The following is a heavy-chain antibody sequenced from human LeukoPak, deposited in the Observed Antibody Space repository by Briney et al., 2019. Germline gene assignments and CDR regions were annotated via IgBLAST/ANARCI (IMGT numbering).Heavy chain of an antibody. D-gene: IGHD1-7*01. V-gene: IGHV3-23*01. J-gene: IGHJ6*02. CDR2: ISGSGGST. Sequence: GGSLRLSCAASGFTFSSYSMNWVRQAPGKGLEWVSAISGSGGSTYYADSVKGRFTISRDNSKNTLYLQMNSLRAEDTAVYYCAKGETETKGPRYYGMDVWGQGTTVTVSS. CDR1: GFTFSSYS. CDR3: AKGETETKGPRYYGMDV.